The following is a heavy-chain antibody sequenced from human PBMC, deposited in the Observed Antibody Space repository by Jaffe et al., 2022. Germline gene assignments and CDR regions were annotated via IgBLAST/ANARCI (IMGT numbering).Heavy chain of an antibody. CDR1: GYTFTAYY. D-gene: IGHD2-2*01. V-gene: IGHV1-2*06. CDR2: INPNSGDT. CDR3: ARDGRWGCSSPSCYGDY. Sequence: QVQLVQSGAEVKKPGASVKVSCKASGYTFTAYYMHWVRQAPGQGLEWMGRINPNSGDTNYVQKFQGRVTMTRDTSSSTAYMELSSLRADDTAVYYCARDGRWGCSSPSCYGDYWGQGTLVTVSS. J-gene: IGHJ4*02.